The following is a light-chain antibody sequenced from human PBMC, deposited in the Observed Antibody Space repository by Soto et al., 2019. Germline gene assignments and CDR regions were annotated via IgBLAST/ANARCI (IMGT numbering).Light chain of an antibody. J-gene: IGKJ1*01. V-gene: IGKV3-20*01. CDR2: GAS. CDR3: QQYGSSGT. CDR1: QSVSSY. Sequence: EIVLTQSPGTLSLSPGERATLSCRASQSVSSYLAWYQQKPGQPPRLLIYGASNRATGIPDRFSGSGSGTDFTLTISRLEPEDFAVYYCQQYGSSGTFGQGTKVDIK.